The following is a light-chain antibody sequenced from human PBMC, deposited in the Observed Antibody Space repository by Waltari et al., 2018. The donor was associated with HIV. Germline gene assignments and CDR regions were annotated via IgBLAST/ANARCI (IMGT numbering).Light chain of an antibody. CDR2: DVS. V-gene: IGLV2-11*01. Sequence: QSALTQPRSVSGSPGQSVTISCTGTSSDVGGYNYVSWYQQHPGKAPKLMIYDVSKRPSGVPDRFSGSKSGNTASLTISGVQAEDEADYYCQSADSTGTYWVFGGGTKLTVL. CDR3: QSADSTGTYWV. J-gene: IGLJ3*02. CDR1: SSDVGGYNY.